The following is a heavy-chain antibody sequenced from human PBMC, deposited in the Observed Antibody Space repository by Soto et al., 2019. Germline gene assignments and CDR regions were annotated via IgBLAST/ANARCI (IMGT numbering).Heavy chain of an antibody. D-gene: IGHD3-22*01. CDR1: GFSLSTSGVG. CDR3: GSHYYDSSGYYHDY. Sequence: QITLKESGPALVKPTQTLTLTCTFSGFSLSTSGVGVGWIRQPPGKALEWLALIYWDDDKRYSPSLKSRLTPTKDPSKNQVVLTMTNIDPVETATYYCGSHYYDSSGYYHDYWGQGTLVTVSS. J-gene: IGHJ4*02. V-gene: IGHV2-5*02. CDR2: IYWDDDK.